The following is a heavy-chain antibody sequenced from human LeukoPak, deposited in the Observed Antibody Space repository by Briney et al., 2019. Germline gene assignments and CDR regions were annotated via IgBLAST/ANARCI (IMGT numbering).Heavy chain of an antibody. CDR2: RKQDGSEK. CDR3: ARDVLSVERAWGVYDYVWGSYRSRDAFDI. Sequence: PGGSLRLSCVPSGFTFSSRDWMTWVRQAPGKGLERVANRKQDGSEKYYVDCVKGRFTISRENAKNSLYLQMNTLRAEDTAVYYCARDVLSVERAWGVYDYVWGSYRSRDAFDIWGQGTMVTVSS. D-gene: IGHD3-16*02. CDR1: GFTFSSRDW. J-gene: IGHJ3*02. V-gene: IGHV3-7*01.